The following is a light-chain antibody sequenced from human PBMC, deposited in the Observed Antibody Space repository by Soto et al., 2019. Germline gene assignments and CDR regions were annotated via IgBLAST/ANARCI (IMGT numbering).Light chain of an antibody. V-gene: IGKV1-5*03. CDR2: KAS. CDR3: KNYNSYSGT. J-gene: IGKJ1*01. CDR1: QSITGS. Sequence: DIQMTHSPSTLSASVGDRVTITGRASQSITGSLAWYQQKPGKAPKLLIYKASSLQSGVPSRFSGYGSGTTFTLTIMSLQPDDLAVYYCKNYNSYSGTFGQGTKVEI.